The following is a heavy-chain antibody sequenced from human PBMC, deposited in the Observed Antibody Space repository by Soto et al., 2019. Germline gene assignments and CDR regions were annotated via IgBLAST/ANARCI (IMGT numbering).Heavy chain of an antibody. J-gene: IGHJ4*02. CDR3: AKDRRGLWFGEIDS. Sequence: GSLRLSCTASGFTFSIYAMTWVRQAPGKGLEWVAGISGGKTYYADSVKGRFTISRDNPKSTLYLQMSRLRAEDTAVYFCAKDRRGLWFGEIDSWGQGTLVTVSS. V-gene: IGHV3-23*01. CDR2: ISGGKT. CDR1: GFTFSIYA. D-gene: IGHD3-10*01.